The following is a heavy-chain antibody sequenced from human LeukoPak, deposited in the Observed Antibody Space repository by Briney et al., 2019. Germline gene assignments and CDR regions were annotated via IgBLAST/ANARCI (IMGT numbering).Heavy chain of an antibody. CDR3: ARAKGGSYRFSDY. D-gene: IGHD1-26*01. Sequence: GGSLRLSCAASGFTFSSYSMNWVRQAPGKGLEWVSSISSSSYIYYADSVKGRFTISRDNAKNSLYLQMNSLRAEDTAVYYCARAKGGSYRFSDYWGQGTLVTVSS. CDR1: GFTFSSYS. V-gene: IGHV3-21*01. CDR2: ISSSSYI. J-gene: IGHJ4*02.